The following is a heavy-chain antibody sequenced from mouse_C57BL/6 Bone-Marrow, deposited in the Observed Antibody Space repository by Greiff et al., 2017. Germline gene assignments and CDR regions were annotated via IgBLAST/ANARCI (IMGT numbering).Heavy chain of an antibody. V-gene: IGHV1-81*01. Sequence: MVSGYTFTSYGLSWVKQRTGQGFGRIGEIYPRSGNTYYNEMFKGKATLTADKSFSTAYMELRSLTSEDSAVYFCAIPRLYGSSFDDWGTGTPVTVSA. J-gene: IGHJ1*03. CDR2: IYPRSGNT. CDR1: GYTFTSYG. D-gene: IGHD1-1*01. CDR3: AIPRLYGSSFDD.